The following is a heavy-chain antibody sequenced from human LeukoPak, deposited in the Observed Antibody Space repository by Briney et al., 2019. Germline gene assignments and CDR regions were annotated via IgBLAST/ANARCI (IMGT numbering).Heavy chain of an antibody. CDR3: ARGGDTVTTRYYYYGMDV. Sequence: PGGSLRLSCAASGFTFSSYAMHWVRQAPGKGLEWVAVISYDGSNKYYADSVKGRFTISRDNSKNTLYLQMNSLRAEDTAVYYRARGGDTVTTRYYYYGMDVWGQGTTVTVSS. J-gene: IGHJ6*02. D-gene: IGHD4-17*01. CDR2: ISYDGSNK. V-gene: IGHV3-30-3*01. CDR1: GFTFSSYA.